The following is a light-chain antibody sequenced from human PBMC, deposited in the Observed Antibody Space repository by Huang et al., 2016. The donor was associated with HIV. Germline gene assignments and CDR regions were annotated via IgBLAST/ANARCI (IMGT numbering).Light chain of an antibody. J-gene: IGKJ2*01. CDR2: AAT. CDR3: QHYNNWPPMYT. CDR1: QSLSNN. V-gene: IGKV3-15*01. Sequence: EVVMTQSPATLSVSPGERATLSCTASQSLSNNLAWYQQKPGHAPRLRIYAATPRAWGIPARVSGSGSGTEFTLTIGSLQSEDVGVYYCQHYNNWPPMYTFGQGTKLEIK.